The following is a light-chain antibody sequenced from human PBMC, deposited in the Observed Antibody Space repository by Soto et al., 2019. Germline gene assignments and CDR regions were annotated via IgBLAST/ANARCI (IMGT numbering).Light chain of an antibody. J-gene: IGLJ1*01. CDR3: SSYTSSSTQV. V-gene: IGLV2-14*01. Sequence: QSVLTQPASVSGSPGQSITISCTGTNSDVGGYNYVSWFQQHPGKAPKLMIYVVSNRPSGVSNRFSGSKSGNTASLTISGLQAEDEADYYCSSYTSSSTQVFGTGTKVTVL. CDR1: NSDVGGYNY. CDR2: VVS.